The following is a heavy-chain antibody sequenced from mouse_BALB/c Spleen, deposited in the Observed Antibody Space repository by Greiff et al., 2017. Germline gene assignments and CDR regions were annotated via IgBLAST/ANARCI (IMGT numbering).Heavy chain of an antibody. Sequence: EVMLVESGPSLVKPSQTLSLTCSVTGDSITSGYWNWIRKFPGNKLEYMGYISYSGSTYYNPSLKSRISITRDTSKNQYYLQLNSVTTEDTATYYCARDGNYSSYWYFDVWGAGTTVTVSS. J-gene: IGHJ1*01. D-gene: IGHD2-1*01. CDR3: ARDGNYSSYWYFDV. CDR1: GDSITSGY. V-gene: IGHV3-8*02. CDR2: ISYSGST.